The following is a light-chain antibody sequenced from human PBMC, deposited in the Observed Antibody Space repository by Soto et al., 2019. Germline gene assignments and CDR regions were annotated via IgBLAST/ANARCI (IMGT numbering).Light chain of an antibody. Sequence: DLQMTQSPSSLSASEGDRVTITCRASQNINNYLNWYQHKLGQAPKLLIYAASGLQSGVPSRFIGSGSGTDFTLTITSVQGEDFASYFWQQSHTTPYTFGRGTKLEV. CDR3: QQSHTTPYT. CDR2: AAS. CDR1: QNINNY. V-gene: IGKV1-39*01. J-gene: IGKJ2*01.